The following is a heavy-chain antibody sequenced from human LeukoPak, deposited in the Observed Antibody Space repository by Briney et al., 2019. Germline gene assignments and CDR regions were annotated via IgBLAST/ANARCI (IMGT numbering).Heavy chain of an antibody. V-gene: IGHV4-39*07. CDR3: ATTVQQLPYFDH. CDR1: GGSISSSSYY. CDR2: IYYSGST. J-gene: IGHJ4*02. Sequence: PSETLSLTCTVSGGSISSSSYYWGWIRQPPGKGLEWIGSIYYSGSTYYNPSLKSRVTISVDTSKNQFSLKLSSVTAADTAVYYCATTVQQLPYFDHWGQGTLVTVSS. D-gene: IGHD1-1*01.